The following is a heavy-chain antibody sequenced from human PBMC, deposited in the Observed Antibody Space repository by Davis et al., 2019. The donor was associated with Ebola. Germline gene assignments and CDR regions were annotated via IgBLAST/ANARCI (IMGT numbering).Heavy chain of an antibody. J-gene: IGHJ2*01. CDR1: GGSISSSSYY. CDR3: ARDSSGYYSNQDWYFDL. D-gene: IGHD3-22*01. Sequence: SETLSLTCTVSGGSISSSSYYWGWIRQPPGKGLEWIGSIYYSGSTYYNPSLKSRVTISVDTSKNQFSLKLSSVTAADTAVYYCARDSSGYYSNQDWYFDLWGRGTLVTVSS. V-gene: IGHV4-39*02. CDR2: IYYSGST.